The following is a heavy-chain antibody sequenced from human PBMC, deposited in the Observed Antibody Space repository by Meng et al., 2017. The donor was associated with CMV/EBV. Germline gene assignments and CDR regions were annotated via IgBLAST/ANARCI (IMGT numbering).Heavy chain of an antibody. J-gene: IGHJ4*02. V-gene: IGHV4-34*01. CDR2: INHSGST. CDR3: ARGEGDYDFWSGYSYYFDY. CDR1: GGSFSGYY. D-gene: IGHD3-3*01. Sequence: SETLSLTCAVSGGSFSGYYWSWIRHPPGQGLGWIGEINHSGSTNYNPSLKSRVTISVDTSKNQFSLKLSSVTAADTAVYYCARGEGDYDFWSGYSYYFDYWGQGTLVTVSS.